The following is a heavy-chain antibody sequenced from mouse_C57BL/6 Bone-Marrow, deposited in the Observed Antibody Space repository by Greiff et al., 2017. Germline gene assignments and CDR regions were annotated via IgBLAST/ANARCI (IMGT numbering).Heavy chain of an antibody. D-gene: IGHD4-1*01. CDR3: TTTGTAWFAY. V-gene: IGHV1-61*01. CDR2: IYPSDSET. J-gene: IGHJ3*01. Sequence: VQLQQPGAELVRPGSSVKLSCKASGYTFTSYWMDWVKQRPGQGLEWIGNIYPSDSETHYHQKFKDKTTLTEDKSSSTAYMQLSSLTSEDSAVYYCTTTGTAWFAYWGQGTLVTVSA. CDR1: GYTFTSYW.